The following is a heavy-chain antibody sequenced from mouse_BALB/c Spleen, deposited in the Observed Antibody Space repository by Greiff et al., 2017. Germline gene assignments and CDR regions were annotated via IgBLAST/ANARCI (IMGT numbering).Heavy chain of an antibody. CDR3: ARQGGLAITSVYFDY. Sequence: EVHLVESGGDLVKPGGSLKLSCAASGFTFSSYGMSWVRQTPDKRLEWVATISSGGSYTYYPDSVKGRFTISRDNAKNTLYLQMSSLKSEDTAMYYCARQGGLAITSVYFDYWGQGTTLTVSS. D-gene: IGHD2-4*01. CDR1: GFTFSSYG. V-gene: IGHV5-6*01. J-gene: IGHJ2*01. CDR2: ISSGGSYT.